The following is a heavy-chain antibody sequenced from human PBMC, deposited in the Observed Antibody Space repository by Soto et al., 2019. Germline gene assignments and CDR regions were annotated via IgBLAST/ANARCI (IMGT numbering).Heavy chain of an antibody. V-gene: IGHV3-23*01. D-gene: IGHD7-27*01. Sequence: EVQLLESGGGLVQPGGSLRLSCAASGFTFSSYAMSWVRQAPGKGLEWVSAISGSGGSTYYADSVKGRFTISRDNSKNTLYLQMNGLRAEVTAVYYCAEEEGSGGNWENYFDYWGQGTLVTVAS. CDR3: AEEEGSGGNWENYFDY. J-gene: IGHJ4*02. CDR2: ISGSGGST. CDR1: GFTFSSYA.